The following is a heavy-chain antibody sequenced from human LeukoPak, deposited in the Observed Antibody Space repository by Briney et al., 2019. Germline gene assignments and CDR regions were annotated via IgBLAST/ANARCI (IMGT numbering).Heavy chain of an antibody. CDR1: GYSFTSYW. V-gene: IGHV5-51*01. Sequence: GESLQISCKGSGYSFTSYWIGWGRQMPGKGLEWMGIIYPGDSDTRYSPSFQGQVTISADKSISTAYLQWSSLKASDTAMYYCARQDGSGLEYSSSPYWGQGTLVTVSS. CDR3: ARQDGSGLEYSSSPY. J-gene: IGHJ4*02. CDR2: IYPGDSDT. D-gene: IGHD6-6*01.